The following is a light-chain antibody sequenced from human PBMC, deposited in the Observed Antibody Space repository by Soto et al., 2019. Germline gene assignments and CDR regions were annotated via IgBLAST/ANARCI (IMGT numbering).Light chain of an antibody. CDR3: VAWDDSLNGYGV. J-gene: IGLJ2*01. Sequence: QSVLTQPPSPPGTPGQRVTISCSGSSSNIGSNTVNWYQQLPGTAPKLVIYSNHQRPSGVPDRFSGSKSGTSASLAISGLQSEDEADYYCVAWDDSLNGYGVFGGWTKLTVL. CDR2: SNH. V-gene: IGLV1-44*01. CDR1: SSNIGSNT.